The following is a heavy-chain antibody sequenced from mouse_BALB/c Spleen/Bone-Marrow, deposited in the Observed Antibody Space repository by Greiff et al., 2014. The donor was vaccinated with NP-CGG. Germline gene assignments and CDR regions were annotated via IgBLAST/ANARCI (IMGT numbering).Heavy chain of an antibody. D-gene: IGHD1-1*01. J-gene: IGHJ4*01. Sequence: VQLQQSGAELVKPGASVKLSCKTSGYTFTNYWIQWVKQRPGQGLGWIGKIFPGTGTTYYNEKFKGKATLTIDTSSSTAYMQLSSLTSEDSAVYFCARHYYGSSDAMDYWGQGTSVTVSS. CDR1: GYTFTNYW. CDR2: IFPGTGTT. CDR3: ARHYYGSSDAMDY. V-gene: IGHV1S132*01.